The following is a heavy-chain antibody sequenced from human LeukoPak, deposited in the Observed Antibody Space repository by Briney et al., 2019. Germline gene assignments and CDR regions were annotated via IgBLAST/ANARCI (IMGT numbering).Heavy chain of an antibody. CDR1: GGSFSGYY. Sequence: SETLSLTCAVYGGSFSGYYWSWIRQPPGKGLEWIGEINHSGSTNYNPSLKSRVTISIDTSKNQFSLKLSSVTAADTAVYYCAISNWNGEFDYWGQGTLVTVSS. V-gene: IGHV4-34*01. J-gene: IGHJ4*02. CDR2: INHSGST. D-gene: IGHD1-20*01. CDR3: AISNWNGEFDY.